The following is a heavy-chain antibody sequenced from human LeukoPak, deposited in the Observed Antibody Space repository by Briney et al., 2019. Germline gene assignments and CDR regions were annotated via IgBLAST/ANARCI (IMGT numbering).Heavy chain of an antibody. CDR3: ARDRVYLGREDAFDI. D-gene: IGHD7-27*01. CDR2: IYSIGST. Sequence: GGSLRLSCAAAGFSVSSSFMSWVRQAPGKGLEWVSVIYSIGSTFYADAVKGRFTISRDNSKNTLYLHMNSLRTEDTAVYYCARDRVYLGREDAFDIWGQGTMVTVSS. J-gene: IGHJ3*02. V-gene: IGHV3-53*01. CDR1: GFSVSSSF.